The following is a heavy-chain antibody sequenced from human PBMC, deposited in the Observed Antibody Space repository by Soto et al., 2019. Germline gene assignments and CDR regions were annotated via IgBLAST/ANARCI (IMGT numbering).Heavy chain of an antibody. D-gene: IGHD3-22*01. Sequence: QLQLQESGSGLVKSSQTLSLTCAVSGASIRSGGYSWSWIRQPPGKGLEWIGYIYHSGTTYYNPSLKSRVTISVARSENQFSLKLSSVTAADTAVYYCASSPGDYYDTSGYYFDYWGQGTLVTVSS. J-gene: IGHJ4*02. CDR2: IYHSGTT. CDR1: GASIRSGGYS. V-gene: IGHV4-30-2*01. CDR3: ASSPGDYYDTSGYYFDY.